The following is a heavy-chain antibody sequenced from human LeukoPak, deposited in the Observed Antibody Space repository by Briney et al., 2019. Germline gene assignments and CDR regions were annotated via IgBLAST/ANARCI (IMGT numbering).Heavy chain of an antibody. CDR1: GFTFDDYG. CDR2: INWNGGST. CDR3: ARDKAGGRIVVVPACFDY. J-gene: IGHJ4*02. Sequence: GGSLILSCAASGFTFDDYGMSWVRQAPGKGLGWVSGINWNGGSTGYADSVKGRFTISRDNAKSSLYLQMNSLRAEDTALYYCARDKAGGRIVVVPACFDYWGQGTLVTVSS. D-gene: IGHD2-2*01. V-gene: IGHV3-20*04.